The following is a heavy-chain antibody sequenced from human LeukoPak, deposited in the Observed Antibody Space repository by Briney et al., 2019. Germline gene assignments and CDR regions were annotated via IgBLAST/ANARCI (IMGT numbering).Heavy chain of an antibody. V-gene: IGHV4-59*08. J-gene: IGHJ5*02. D-gene: IGHD2-15*01. CDR2: IYYSGST. CDR1: GGSISSYY. Sequence: SQTLSLTCTVSGGSISSYYWSWIRQPPGKGLEWIGYIYYSGSTNYNPSLKSRVTISVDTSKNQFSLKLSSVTAADTAVYYCAGVVVNWFDPWGQGTLVTVSS. CDR3: AGVVVNWFDP.